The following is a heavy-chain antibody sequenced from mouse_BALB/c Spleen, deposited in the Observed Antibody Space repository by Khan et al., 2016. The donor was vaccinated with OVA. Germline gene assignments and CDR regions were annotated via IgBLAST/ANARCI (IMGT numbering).Heavy chain of an antibody. CDR2: ISYSGST. J-gene: IGHJ4*01. D-gene: IGHD2-3*01. Sequence: VQLQQSGPGLVKPSQYLSLTCTVTGYSITSDYAWNWIRQFPGNKLERMGYISYSGSTYYNPPLLSRISINRNTSQNQFYLQLNSVTTEDTARKYCARDGSRVKNSMDYWGQGTIVT. V-gene: IGHV3-2*02. CDR3: ARDGSRVKNSMDY. CDR1: GYSITSDYA.